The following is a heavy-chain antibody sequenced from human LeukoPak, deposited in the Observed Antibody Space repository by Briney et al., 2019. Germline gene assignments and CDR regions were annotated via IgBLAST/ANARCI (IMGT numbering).Heavy chain of an antibody. CDR2: IYYSGST. Sequence: SETLSLTCTVSGGSMSSFYWSWIRQPPGKGLEWIGYIYYSGSTNYSPSLKSRVTISIDTSRNQFSLKLSSVTAADAAVYYCARQGTYTATFDYWGQGSLVTVSS. J-gene: IGHJ4*02. CDR3: ARQGTYTATFDY. D-gene: IGHD5-18*01. V-gene: IGHV4-59*08. CDR1: GGSMSSFY.